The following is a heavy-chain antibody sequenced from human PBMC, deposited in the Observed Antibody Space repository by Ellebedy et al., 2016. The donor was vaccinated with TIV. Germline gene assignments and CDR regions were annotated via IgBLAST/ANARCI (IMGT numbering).Heavy chain of an antibody. CDR1: GFTFGGFD. CDR2: FSANGGTT. D-gene: IGHD3/OR15-3a*01. CDR3: ARRSTDFAFDS. V-gene: IGHV3-23*01. J-gene: IGHJ4*02. Sequence: GESLKISCAASGFTFGGFDLHWVRQAPGKGLEWVSIFSANGGTTYYADSVKGRFTISRDNSKNTLFLQMSSLRAEDTAVYFCARRSTDFAFDSWGQGTLVTVSS.